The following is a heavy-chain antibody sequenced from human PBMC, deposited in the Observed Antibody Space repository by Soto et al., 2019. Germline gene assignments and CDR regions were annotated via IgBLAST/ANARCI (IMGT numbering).Heavy chain of an antibody. CDR1: GFSLSTSGVG. V-gene: IGHV2-5*02. Sequence: QITLKESGPTLVKPTQTLTLTCTFSGFSLSTSGVGVGWIRQHPGKALEWLALIYWDDDKRYSPSLKSRLTITKDTSKKQVVITLSTMDPVDTATYYWAHRRPPGGLAINSFNWFDPWGQGTLVTVSS. CDR2: IYWDDDK. J-gene: IGHJ5*02. D-gene: IGHD6-19*01. CDR3: AHRRPPGGLAINSFNWFDP.